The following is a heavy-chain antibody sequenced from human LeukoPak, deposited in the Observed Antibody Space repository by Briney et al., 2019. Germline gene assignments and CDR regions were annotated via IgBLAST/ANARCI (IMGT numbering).Heavy chain of an antibody. D-gene: IGHD5-18*01. CDR1: GYTFTSYY. CDR3: ASAYSYGAWPFDY. V-gene: IGHV1-46*01. CDR2: INPSGGST. J-gene: IGHJ4*02. Sequence: ASVKVSFKASGYTFTSYYMHWVRQAPGQGLEWMGIINPSGGSTSNAQKFQGRVTMTRDTSTSTVYMELSSLRSEDTAVYYCASAYSYGAWPFDYWGQETLVTVSS.